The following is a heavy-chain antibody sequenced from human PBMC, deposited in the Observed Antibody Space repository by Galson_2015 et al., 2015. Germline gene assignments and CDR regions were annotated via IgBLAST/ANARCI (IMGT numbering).Heavy chain of an antibody. CDR3: ARALGDIVVVVAAPLGY. Sequence: SLRLSCAASGFTFSSYSMNWVRQAPGKGLEWVSSISSSSSYIYYADSVKGRFTISRDNAKNSLYLQMNSLRAEDTAVYYCARALGDIVVVVAAPLGYWGQGTLVTVSS. D-gene: IGHD2-15*01. CDR2: ISSSSSYI. V-gene: IGHV3-21*01. J-gene: IGHJ4*02. CDR1: GFTFSSYS.